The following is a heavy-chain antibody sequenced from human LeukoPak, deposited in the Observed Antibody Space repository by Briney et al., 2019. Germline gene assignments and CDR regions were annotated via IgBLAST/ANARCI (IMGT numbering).Heavy chain of an antibody. J-gene: IGHJ4*02. D-gene: IGHD4-17*01. V-gene: IGHV1-2*02. CDR2: INPNSGGT. CDR3: ARVPHYGDYAY. Sequence: SSVKVSCKASGYTFTGYYMHWVRPAPGQGLEWMGWINPNSGGTNYAQKFQGRVTMTRDTSISTAYMELSRLRSDDTAVYYCARVPHYGDYAYWGQGTLVTVSS. CDR1: GYTFTGYY.